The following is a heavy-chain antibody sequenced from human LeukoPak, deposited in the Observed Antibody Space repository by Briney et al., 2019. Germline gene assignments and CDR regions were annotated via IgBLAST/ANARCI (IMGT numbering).Heavy chain of an antibody. J-gene: IGHJ4*02. CDR3: AKEGYGDVH. Sequence: GGSLRLSCAASGFTFSSYGMHWARQAPGKGLEWVAVISYDGSNKYYADSVKGRFTISRDNSKNTLYLQTNSLRAEDTAVYYCAKEGYGDVHWGQGTLVTVSS. CDR1: GFTFSSYG. D-gene: IGHD4-17*01. CDR2: ISYDGSNK. V-gene: IGHV3-30*18.